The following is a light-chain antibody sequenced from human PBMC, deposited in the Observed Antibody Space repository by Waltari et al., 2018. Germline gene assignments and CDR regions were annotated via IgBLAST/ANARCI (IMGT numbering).Light chain of an antibody. CDR3: ASWDSSLTGL. Sequence: QSVLTQPPSVSAAPGQRVTISCSGSSSNIGQNYVSWYQQLPGTAPKLLIYENEHRPSGVPGRFSGTKSGTSSTLGTAGLQAGDDASYYCASWDSSLTGLFGGGTKLTVL. V-gene: IGLV1-51*02. CDR1: SSNIGQNY. J-gene: IGLJ2*01. CDR2: ENE.